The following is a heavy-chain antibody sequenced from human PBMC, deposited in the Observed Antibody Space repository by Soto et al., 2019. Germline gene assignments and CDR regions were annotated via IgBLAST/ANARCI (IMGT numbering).Heavy chain of an antibody. CDR3: ARPQDSGYYPRIYFDY. CDR1: GFTFSSYS. D-gene: IGHD3-22*01. Sequence: EVQLVESGGGLVQPGGSLRLSCAASGFTFSSYSMNWVRQAPGKGLEWVSYISSSSSTIYYADSVKGRFTISRDNAKNSLYLQMNSLRDEATDVYYCARPQDSGYYPRIYFDYWGQGTLVTVSS. V-gene: IGHV3-48*02. J-gene: IGHJ4*02. CDR2: ISSSSSTI.